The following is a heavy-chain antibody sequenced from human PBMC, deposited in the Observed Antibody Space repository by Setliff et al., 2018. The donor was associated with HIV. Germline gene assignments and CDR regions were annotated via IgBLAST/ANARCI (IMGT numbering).Heavy chain of an antibody. D-gene: IGHD3-3*01. V-gene: IGHV1-18*01. J-gene: IGHJ3*02. CDR2: ISAYNGNT. CDR1: GYTFTSYG. Sequence: ASVKVSCKASGYTFTSYGISWVRQAPGQGLEWMGWISAYNGNTKYSQKLQGRVTMTTDTSTNTAYMELRSLRSDDTAVYYCAKDQDGLQFLEWLQPTFDIWGQGTMVTVSS. CDR3: AKDQDGLQFLEWLQPTFDI.